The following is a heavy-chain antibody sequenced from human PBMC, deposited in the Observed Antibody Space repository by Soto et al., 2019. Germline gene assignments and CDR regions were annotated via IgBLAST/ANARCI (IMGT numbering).Heavy chain of an antibody. Sequence: SETLSLTCAVYGGSFSGYYWSWIRQPPGKGLEWIGEINHSGSTNYNPSLKSRVTISVDTSKNQFSLKLSSVTAADTAVYYCARGELLRGYYYYMDVWGKGTTVTVSS. V-gene: IGHV4-34*01. CDR2: INHSGST. J-gene: IGHJ6*03. D-gene: IGHD1-26*01. CDR1: GGSFSGYY. CDR3: ARGELLRGYYYYMDV.